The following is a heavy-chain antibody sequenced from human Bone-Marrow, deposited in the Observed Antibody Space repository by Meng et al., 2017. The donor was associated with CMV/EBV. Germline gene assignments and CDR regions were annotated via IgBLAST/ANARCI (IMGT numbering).Heavy chain of an antibody. J-gene: IGHJ4*02. V-gene: IGHV3-30*04. D-gene: IGHD6-19*01. CDR3: ASGTDISAIAVAGTFDY. CDR2: ISYDGSNK. Sequence: GESLKISCAASGFTFSSYAMHWVRQAPGKGLEWVAVISYDGSNKYYADSVKGRFTISRDNSKNTLYLQMNSLRAEDTAVYYCASGTDISAIAVAGTFDYWGQGTLVTV. CDR1: GFTFSSYA.